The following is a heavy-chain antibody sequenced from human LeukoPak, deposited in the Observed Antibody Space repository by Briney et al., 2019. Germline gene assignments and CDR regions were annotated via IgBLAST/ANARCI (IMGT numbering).Heavy chain of an antibody. CDR2: ISGSGGRT. CDR3: ANPPTVTSFDH. D-gene: IGHD4-11*01. J-gene: IGHJ4*02. Sequence: GGSLRLSCAASGFTFSSYAMNWVRQAPGKGLEWVSSISGSGGRTYYADSVKGRFTISRDNSKNTLYLQMSSLRAEDTAVYYCANPPTVTSFDHWGQGTLVTVSS. CDR1: GFTFSSYA. V-gene: IGHV3-23*01.